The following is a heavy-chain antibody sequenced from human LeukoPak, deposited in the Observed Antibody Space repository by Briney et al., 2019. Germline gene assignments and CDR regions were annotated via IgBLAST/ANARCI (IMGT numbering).Heavy chain of an antibody. V-gene: IGHV3-23*01. CDR1: GFTFSSYA. J-gene: IGHJ5*02. CDR3: AKGGSSSSRNWFDP. Sequence: GGSLRPSCAASGFTFSSYAMSWVRQAPGKGLEWVSAISGGGGTTYYADSVKGRFTISRDNSKNTLYLQMSSLRAEDTAVYYCAKGGSSSSRNWFDPWGQGTLVTVSS. D-gene: IGHD6-6*01. CDR2: ISGGGGTT.